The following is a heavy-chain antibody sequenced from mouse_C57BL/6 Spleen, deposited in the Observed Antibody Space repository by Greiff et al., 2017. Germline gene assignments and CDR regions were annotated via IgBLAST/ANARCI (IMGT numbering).Heavy chain of an antibody. J-gene: IGHJ1*03. Sequence: VQLQQPGAELVKPGASVKLSCKASGYTFTSYWMQWVKQRPGQGLEWIGEIDPSDSYTNYNQKLKGKATLTVDTSSSTAYMQLSSLTSEDSAVYYCARFGMGYFDVWGTGTTVTVSS. CDR3: ARFGMGYFDV. D-gene: IGHD2-10*02. CDR1: GYTFTSYW. V-gene: IGHV1-50*01. CDR2: IDPSDSYT.